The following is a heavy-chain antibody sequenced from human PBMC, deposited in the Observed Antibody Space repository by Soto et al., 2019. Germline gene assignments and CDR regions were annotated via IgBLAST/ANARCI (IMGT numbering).Heavy chain of an antibody. CDR3: ARASRGYWYFDL. J-gene: IGHJ2*01. V-gene: IGHV4-31*03. CDR2: IYYTGSS. D-gene: IGHD1-1*01. Sequence: RSLTCTVSGGSVNSATNYWSWIRHRPGEGLESIGYIYYTGSSYYNPSLKSRITISVDTSKNQFSLNLNSVTATDTAVYYCARASRGYWYFDLWGRGTLVTVSS. CDR1: GGSVNSATNY.